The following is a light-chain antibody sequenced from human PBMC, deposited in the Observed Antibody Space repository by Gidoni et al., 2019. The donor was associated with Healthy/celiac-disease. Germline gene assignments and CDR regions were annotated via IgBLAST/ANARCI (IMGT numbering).Light chain of an antibody. CDR2: DVS. Sequence: QSALTQPASVSGSPGQSITISCTGTSSDVGAYNYVSWYQQYLGKAPKLMIYDVSNRPSGVSNRFSGSKSGSTASLTISGLQAEDEADYYCSSYTSNSTDVVFGGGTRLTVL. J-gene: IGLJ2*01. V-gene: IGLV2-14*01. CDR3: SSYTSNSTDVV. CDR1: SSDVGAYNY.